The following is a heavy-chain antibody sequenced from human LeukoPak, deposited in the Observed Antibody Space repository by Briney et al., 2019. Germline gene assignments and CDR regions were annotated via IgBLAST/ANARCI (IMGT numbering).Heavy chain of an antibody. CDR1: GFTLSSHE. V-gene: IGHV3-48*03. J-gene: IGHJ4*02. CDR2: ISDVGRSDI. D-gene: IGHD2-21*02. Sequence: GGSLRLSCAASGFTLSSHEINWDRQAPGKGLEWVSYISDVGRSDIYFADSVKGRFTLSRDNAKNSLYLQMNSLRAEDTAIYYCARETPNCGGDCFDYWGQGTLVTVSS. CDR3: ARETPNCGGDCFDY.